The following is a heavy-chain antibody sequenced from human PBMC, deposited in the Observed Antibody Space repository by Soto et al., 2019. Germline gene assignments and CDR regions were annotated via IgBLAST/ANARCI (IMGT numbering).Heavy chain of an antibody. V-gene: IGHV3-53*04. Sequence: GGSLRLSCAASGFTVSSNYMSWVRQAPGKGLEWVSVIYSGGSTYYADSVKGRFTISRHNSKNTLYLQMNSLRAEDTAVYYCARVPREVRGTGMDVWGQGTTVTVSS. D-gene: IGHD3-10*01. CDR1: GFTVSSNY. CDR2: IYSGGST. CDR3: ARVPREVRGTGMDV. J-gene: IGHJ6*02.